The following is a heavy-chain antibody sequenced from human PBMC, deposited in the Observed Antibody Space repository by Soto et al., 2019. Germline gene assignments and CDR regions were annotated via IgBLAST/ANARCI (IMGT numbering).Heavy chain of an antibody. V-gene: IGHV1-2*02. Sequence: ASVKVSCKASGYTFTVYYMHWVRQAPGQGLEWMGWINPKSGGTMYPQKFQGRVTMTWDTSISTAYMALTGLRSDDTAVYYCARDLAKGGGSAGFDYWGQGTWSPSPQ. D-gene: IGHD1-26*01. J-gene: IGHJ4*02. CDR2: INPKSGGT. CDR3: ARDLAKGGGSAGFDY. CDR1: GYTFTVYY.